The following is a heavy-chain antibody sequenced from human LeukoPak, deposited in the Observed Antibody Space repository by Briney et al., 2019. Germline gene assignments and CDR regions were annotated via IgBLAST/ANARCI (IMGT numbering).Heavy chain of an antibody. CDR3: ARGRYYYDSSGYGL. CDR2: ISAYNGNT. CDR1: GYTFTSYG. D-gene: IGHD3-22*01. V-gene: IGHV1-18*01. Sequence: ASVKVSCKASGYTFTSYGISWVRQAPGQGLEWMGWISAYNGNTNYAQKFQGRVTMTRNTSISTAYMELSSLRSEDTAVYYCARGRYYYDSSGYGLWGQGTLVTVSS. J-gene: IGHJ4*02.